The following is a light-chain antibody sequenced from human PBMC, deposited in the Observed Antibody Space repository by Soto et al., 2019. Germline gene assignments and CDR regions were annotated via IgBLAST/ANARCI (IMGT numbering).Light chain of an antibody. CDR1: SSNIGSNF. Sequence: QSVLTQPPSASGTPGQRVTISCSGSSSNIGSNFVYWYQQLPGTAPKLLIYRNNQRPSGVPDPFSGSKSGTSASLAISGLRSEDEADYYCAAWDDSLSGWVFGGGTKLTVL. V-gene: IGLV1-47*01. CDR3: AAWDDSLSGWV. J-gene: IGLJ3*02. CDR2: RNN.